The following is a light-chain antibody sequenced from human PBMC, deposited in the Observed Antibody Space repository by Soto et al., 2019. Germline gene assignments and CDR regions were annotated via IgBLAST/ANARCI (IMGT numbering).Light chain of an antibody. Sequence: QSVLTQPPSVSGAPGQRVTIACTGSGSNIGAGFDVHWYQQFPGTAPKLLIYGNINRPSGVPDRFSASKSDTSASLAITGLQAEDEAHYYCQSFDNSLSGLVFGGGTQLTVL. CDR2: GNI. CDR3: QSFDNSLSGLV. V-gene: IGLV1-40*01. CDR1: GSNIGAGFD. J-gene: IGLJ2*01.